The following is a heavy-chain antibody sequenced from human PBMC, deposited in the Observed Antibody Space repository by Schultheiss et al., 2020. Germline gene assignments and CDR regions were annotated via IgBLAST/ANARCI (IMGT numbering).Heavy chain of an antibody. CDR2: IYYSGST. CDR3: ARAVVYGSGSYALDY. CDR1: GGSISSGGYY. V-gene: IGHV4-39*01. Sequence: SETLSLTCTVSGGSISSGGYYWSWIRQPPGKGLEWIGSIYYSGSTYYNPSLKSRVTISVDTSKNQFSLKLSSVTAADTAVYYCARAVVYGSGSYALDYWGQGTLVTVSS. J-gene: IGHJ4*02. D-gene: IGHD3-10*01.